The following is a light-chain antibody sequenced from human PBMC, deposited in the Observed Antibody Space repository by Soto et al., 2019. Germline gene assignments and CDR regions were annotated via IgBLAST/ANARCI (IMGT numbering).Light chain of an antibody. CDR2: WAS. CDR3: QQYSSIPYT. V-gene: IGKV4-1*01. Sequence: DIVMTQSPDSLAVSLGERATINCKSSQSVLYSFNNENYLAWYQQKPGQPPKLLIYWASTRESGVPDRFSGSGSGTDFTLTISSLQAEDVAVYYCQQYSSIPYTFGQGTMLEIK. J-gene: IGKJ2*01. CDR1: QSVLYSFNNENY.